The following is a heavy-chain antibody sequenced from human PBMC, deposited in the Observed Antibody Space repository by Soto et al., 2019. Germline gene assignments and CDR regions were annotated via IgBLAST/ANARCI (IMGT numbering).Heavy chain of an antibody. CDR2: IYHSGST. CDR1: GGSISSYS. D-gene: IGHD2-2*01. CDR3: ARLGGYCSTTTCYGYYAMDV. Sequence: SETLSLTCTVSGGSISSYSWSWIRQPPGKGLEWIGYIYHSGSTYYNPSLKSRVTISVDTSKNQFSLKVSSVTAADTAMYYCARLGGYCSTTTCYGYYAMDVWGQGTTVTVSS. V-gene: IGHV4-59*04. J-gene: IGHJ6*02.